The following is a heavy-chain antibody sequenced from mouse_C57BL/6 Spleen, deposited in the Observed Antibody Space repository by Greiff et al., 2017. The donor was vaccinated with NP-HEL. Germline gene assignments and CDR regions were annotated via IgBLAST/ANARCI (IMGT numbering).Heavy chain of an antibody. J-gene: IGHJ2*01. CDR2: IDPSDSET. D-gene: IGHD2-3*01. CDR1: GYTFTSYW. Sequence: QVQLQQPGAELVRPGSSVKLSCKASGYTFTSYWMHWVKQRPIQGLEWIGNIDPSDSETHYNQKFKDKATLTVDKSSSTAYMQLSSLTSEDSAVYYWARGGGYYPHYFDYWGQGTTLTVSS. V-gene: IGHV1-52*01. CDR3: ARGGGYYPHYFDY.